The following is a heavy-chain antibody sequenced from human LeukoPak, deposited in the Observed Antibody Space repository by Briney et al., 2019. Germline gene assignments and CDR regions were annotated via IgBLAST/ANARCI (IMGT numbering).Heavy chain of an antibody. CDR1: GFTFSNYG. CDR3: AKEDRLVGGFDY. D-gene: IGHD1-26*01. Sequence: PGRSLRLSCAASGFTFSNYGMHWVRQAPGKGLEWVAVISYDGSNKYYADSVKGRFTISRDNSKNTLYLQMNSLRAEDTAVYYCAKEDRLVGGFDYWGQGTLVTVSS. J-gene: IGHJ4*02. V-gene: IGHV3-30*18. CDR2: ISYDGSNK.